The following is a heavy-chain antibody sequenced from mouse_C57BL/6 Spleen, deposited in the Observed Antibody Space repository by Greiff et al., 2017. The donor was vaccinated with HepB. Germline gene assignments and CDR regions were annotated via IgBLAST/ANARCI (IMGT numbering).Heavy chain of an antibody. J-gene: IGHJ4*01. CDR3: ARRGDYGPFYAMDY. CDR1: GYAFSSYW. D-gene: IGHD1-1*02. Sequence: QLQQSGAELVKPGASVKISCKASGYAFSSYWMNWVKQRPGKGLEWIGQIYPGDGDTNYNGKFKGKATLTADKSSSTAYMQLSSLTSEDSAVYFCARRGDYGPFYAMDYWGQGTSVTVSS. CDR2: IYPGDGDT. V-gene: IGHV1-80*01.